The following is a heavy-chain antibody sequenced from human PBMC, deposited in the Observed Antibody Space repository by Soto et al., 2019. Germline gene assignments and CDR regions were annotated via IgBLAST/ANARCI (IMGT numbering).Heavy chain of an antibody. J-gene: IGHJ5*02. CDR3: ARVPDR. CDR2: IYHSGST. Sequence: QLQLQESGSGLVKPSQTLSLTCAVSGGSISSGGYSWSWIRQPPGKGLEWIGYIYHSGSTYYNPSLKSRATIAVNTTKNQFSLKMSAVAAADTVVYYGARVPDRWGQGTLVTVSS. V-gene: IGHV4-30-2*01. CDR1: GGSISSGGYS. D-gene: IGHD2-2*01.